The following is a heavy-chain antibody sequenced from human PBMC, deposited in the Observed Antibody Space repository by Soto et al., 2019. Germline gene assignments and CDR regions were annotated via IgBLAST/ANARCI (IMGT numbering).Heavy chain of an antibody. D-gene: IGHD1-26*01. V-gene: IGHV4-59*01. CDR1: GGSISSYY. CDR3: ARSKSGSYFRY. Sequence: PSGTLSHTCTISGGSISSYYWSWIRQPPGKGLEWIGYVYYGGSTNYNPSLKSRVTISVDTSKNQFSLKLSSVTAADTAVYYCARSKSGSYFRYWGQGTLVTVAS. J-gene: IGHJ4*02. CDR2: VYYGGST.